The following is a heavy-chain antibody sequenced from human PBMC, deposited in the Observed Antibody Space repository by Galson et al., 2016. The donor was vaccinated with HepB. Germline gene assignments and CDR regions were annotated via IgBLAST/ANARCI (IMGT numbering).Heavy chain of an antibody. V-gene: IGHV3-23*01. CDR1: GFIFSSYA. CDR3: ANYLGYGSGRPGYFHS. D-gene: IGHD3-10*01. J-gene: IGHJ4*02. CDR2: ISAASNT. Sequence: SLRLSCAAPGFIFSSYAKSWVRPAPGRGLEWVSVISAASNTYYTDSVKGRFTISRDNSKTALYLEMNSLRVEDTAVYFCANYLGYGSGRPGYFHSWGQGTLVTVSP.